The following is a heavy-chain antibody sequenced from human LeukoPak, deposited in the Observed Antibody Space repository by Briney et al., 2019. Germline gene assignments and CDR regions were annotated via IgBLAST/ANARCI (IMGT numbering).Heavy chain of an antibody. Sequence: SVKVSCKASGGTFSSYAISWVRQAPGQGLEWMGGIIPIFGTENYAQKFQGRVTITAAESTSTAYLELSSLRSDDTAVYYCARVVVVAATSAFDIWGQGTMVTVSS. CDR1: GGTFSSYA. J-gene: IGHJ3*02. CDR3: ARVVVVAATSAFDI. CDR2: IIPIFGTE. D-gene: IGHD2-15*01. V-gene: IGHV1-69*01.